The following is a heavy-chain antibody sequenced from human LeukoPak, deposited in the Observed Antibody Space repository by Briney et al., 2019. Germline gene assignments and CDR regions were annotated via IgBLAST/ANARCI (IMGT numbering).Heavy chain of an antibody. CDR2: INAYNGNT. D-gene: IGHD5-12*01. Sequence: ASVKVSCKTSGYTFTGYGITWVRQAPGQGLEWMGWINAYNGNTDYSQKLQGRVTMTTDTSTSTAYMELRSLRSDDTAVYYCARSISGYYYYFDYWGQGTLVTVSS. V-gene: IGHV1-18*01. CDR1: GYTFTGYG. J-gene: IGHJ4*02. CDR3: ARSISGYYYYFDY.